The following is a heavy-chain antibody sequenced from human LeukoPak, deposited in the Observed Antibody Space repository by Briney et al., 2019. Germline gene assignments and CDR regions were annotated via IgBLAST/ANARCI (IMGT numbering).Heavy chain of an antibody. D-gene: IGHD6-19*01. V-gene: IGHV3-23*01. CDR1: GFTFSSYA. J-gene: IGHJ4*02. CDR3: AKDGRDSSGWYRNYFDY. Sequence: GGSLRLSCAASGFTFSSYAMSWVRQAPGKGLEWVSVISACGSSTYYADSVKGRFTISRDNSKNTLYLQMNNLRVEDTAVYYCAKDGRDSSGWYRNYFDYWGQGILVTVSS. CDR2: ISACGSST.